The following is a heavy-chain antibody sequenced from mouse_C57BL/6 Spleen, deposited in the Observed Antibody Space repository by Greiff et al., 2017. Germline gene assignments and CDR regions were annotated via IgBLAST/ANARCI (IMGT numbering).Heavy chain of an antibody. CDR2: IDPENGDT. J-gene: IGHJ3*01. CDR3: TAQATFSWFAY. D-gene: IGHD3-2*02. Sequence: EVQLQQSGAELVRPGASVKLSCTASGFNIKDDYMHWVKQRPEQGLEWIGWIDPENGDTEYASKFQGKATITADTSSNTAYLQLSSLTSEDTAVYYCTAQATFSWFAYWGQGTLVTVSA. CDR1: GFNIKDDY. V-gene: IGHV14-4*01.